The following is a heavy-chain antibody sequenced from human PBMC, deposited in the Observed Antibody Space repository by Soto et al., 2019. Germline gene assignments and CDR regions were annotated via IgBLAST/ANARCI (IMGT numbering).Heavy chain of an antibody. J-gene: IGHJ4*02. CDR3: ARDPRYYDFWSGYSPSFDY. CDR1: GFTFSSYS. CDR2: ISSSSSYI. D-gene: IGHD3-3*01. V-gene: IGHV3-21*01. Sequence: GGSLRRSCAASGFTFSSYSMNWVRQAPGKGLEWVSSISSSSSYIYYADSVKGRFTISRDNAKNSLYLQMNSLRAEDTAVYYCARDPRYYDFWSGYSPSFDYWGQGTLVTVSS.